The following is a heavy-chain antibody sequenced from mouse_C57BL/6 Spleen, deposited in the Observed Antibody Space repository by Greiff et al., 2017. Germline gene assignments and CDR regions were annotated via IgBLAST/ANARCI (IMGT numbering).Heavy chain of an antibody. CDR3: AGGGVGLRRGFLDAMDC. V-gene: IGHV1-82*01. CDR2: IYPGDGDT. Sequence: QVQLQQSGPELVKPGASVKISCKASGYAFSSSWMNWVKQRPGKGLEWIGRIYPGDGDTNYNGKFKGKATLTADKSSSTAYMQLSSLTSEDSAVYFCAGGGVGLRRGFLDAMDCWGQGTSVTVAS. CDR1: GYAFSSSW. D-gene: IGHD2-4*01. J-gene: IGHJ4*01.